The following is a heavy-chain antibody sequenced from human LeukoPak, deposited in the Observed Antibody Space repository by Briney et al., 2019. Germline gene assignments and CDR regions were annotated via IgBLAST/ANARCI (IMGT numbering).Heavy chain of an antibody. D-gene: IGHD3-3*01. CDR3: SKDRDVTMFGVVIIRARDY. J-gene: IGHJ4*02. CDR2: ISSSGGST. CDR1: GFTFSSFA. Sequence: GGSLRLSCAASGFTFSSFAMSWVRQAPGKGLEWVSTISSSGGSTYYADSVKGRFTISRDNSKSTLYLQMNSLRAEDTAVYYCSKDRDVTMFGVVIIRARDYWGQGTLVTVSS. V-gene: IGHV3-23*01.